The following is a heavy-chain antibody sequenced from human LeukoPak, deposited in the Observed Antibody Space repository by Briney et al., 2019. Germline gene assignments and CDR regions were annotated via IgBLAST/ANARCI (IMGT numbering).Heavy chain of an antibody. Sequence: GGSLRLSCAASGFTFSSYAMSWVRQGPGKGLEWVSVVLPGGVTHYTDSLKDRFTISTDNSNNILYLQLDSLRAEDTALYYCVRERDYDTYFDYWGRGTLVTVSS. J-gene: IGHJ4*02. CDR1: GFTFSSYA. CDR3: VRERDYDTYFDY. V-gene: IGHV3-23*01. D-gene: IGHD3-22*01. CDR2: VLPGGVT.